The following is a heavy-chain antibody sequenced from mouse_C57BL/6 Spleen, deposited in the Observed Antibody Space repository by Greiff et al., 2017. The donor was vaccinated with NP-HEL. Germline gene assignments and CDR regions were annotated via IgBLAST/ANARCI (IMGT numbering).Heavy chain of an antibody. V-gene: IGHV1-54*01. J-gene: IGHJ1*03. Sequence: VQLQQSGAELVRPGTSVKVSCKASGYAFTNYLIEWVKQRPGQGLEWIGVINPGSGGTNYNEKFKGKATLTADKSSSTAYMQLSSLTSEDSAVYFCARPGSRSYWYFDVWGTGTTVTVSS. D-gene: IGHD1-1*01. CDR3: ARPGSRSYWYFDV. CDR2: INPGSGGT. CDR1: GYAFTNYL.